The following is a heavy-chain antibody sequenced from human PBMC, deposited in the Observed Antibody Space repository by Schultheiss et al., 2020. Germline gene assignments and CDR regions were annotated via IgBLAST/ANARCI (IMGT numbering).Heavy chain of an antibody. CDR3: ARGQGNFDY. Sequence: GGSLRLSCAASGFTLSSHAMSWVRQAPGKGLEWVSVIYSGGSTYYADSVKGRFTISRDNSKNTLYLQMNSLRAEDTAVYYCARGQGNFDYWGQGTLVTVSS. J-gene: IGHJ4*02. CDR1: GFTLSSHA. V-gene: IGHV3-53*01. CDR2: IYSGGST.